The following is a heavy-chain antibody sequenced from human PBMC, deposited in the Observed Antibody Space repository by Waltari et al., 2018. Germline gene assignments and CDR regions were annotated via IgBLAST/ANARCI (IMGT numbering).Heavy chain of an antibody. V-gene: IGHV3-73*01. CDR1: GFTFPASA. D-gene: IGHD6-19*01. CDR2: IRSKADTYET. CDR3: TREYSSGWPFDY. Sequence: EVQLVESGGGLVQPGGSLRLSCAASGFTFPASAMPWVRPASGKGLEWVGRIRSKADTYETSYAASVDGRFTISREDSKNTAYLQMNSLNTEDTGTYFCTREYSSGWPFDYWGQGTLVAVSS. J-gene: IGHJ4*02.